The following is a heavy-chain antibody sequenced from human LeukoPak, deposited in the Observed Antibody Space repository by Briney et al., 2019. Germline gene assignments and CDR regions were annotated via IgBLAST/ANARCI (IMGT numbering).Heavy chain of an antibody. CDR1: GFTFTTYA. V-gene: IGHV3-23*01. CDR3: ARRRTTVTTSLDY. CDR2: ISGSGGST. Sequence: GGSLRLSCAASGFTFTTYAMSWVRQAPGKGLEWVSAISGSGGSTYYADSVKGRFTISRDNSKNTLYLQMNSLRAEDTAVYYCARRRTTVTTSLDYWGQGTLVTVSS. J-gene: IGHJ4*02. D-gene: IGHD4-17*01.